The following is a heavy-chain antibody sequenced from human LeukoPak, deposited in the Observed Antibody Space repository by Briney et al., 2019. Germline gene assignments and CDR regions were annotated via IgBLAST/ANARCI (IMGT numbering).Heavy chain of an antibody. CDR1: GFTFSDRY. V-gene: IGHV3-72*01. J-gene: IGHJ4*02. D-gene: IGHD3-10*01. CDR3: ATYYGSGTYTPGSDY. Sequence: GGSLRLSCAASGFTFSDRYMDWVRQAPGKGLEWVGRIRNKLNSYTTDYAASVRGRFTISRDDSKNSVYLQMDSLKSEDTAVYYCATYYGSGTYTPGSDYWGQGTLVIVS. CDR2: IRNKLNSYTT.